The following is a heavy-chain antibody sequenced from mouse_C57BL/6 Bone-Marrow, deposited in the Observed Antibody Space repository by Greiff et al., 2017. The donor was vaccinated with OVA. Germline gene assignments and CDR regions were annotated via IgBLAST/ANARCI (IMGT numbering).Heavy chain of an antibody. CDR2: ISDGGSYT. Sequence: VQLVESGGGLVKPGGSLKLSCAASGFTFSSYAMSWVRQTPEKRLEWVATISDGGSYTYYPDNVKGRFTISRDNAKNNLYLQMSHLKSEDTAMYYCARGDYDYDVGYWGQGTTLTVSS. CDR3: ARGDYDYDVGY. J-gene: IGHJ2*01. D-gene: IGHD2-4*01. CDR1: GFTFSSYA. V-gene: IGHV5-4*01.